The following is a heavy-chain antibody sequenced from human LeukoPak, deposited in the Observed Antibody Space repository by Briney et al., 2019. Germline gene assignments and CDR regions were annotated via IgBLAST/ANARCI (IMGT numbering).Heavy chain of an antibody. CDR2: ISGSGGST. J-gene: IGHJ5*02. D-gene: IGHD5-18*01. CDR1: GFTFSSYA. Sequence: GGSQRFLWAASGFTFSSYAMSWVRQAPGKGLEWVSAISGSGGSTYYADSVKGRFTISRYNSKNTLYLQMNSLRAEDTAVYYCAKAGIQQWLPWFDPSGEGALVTVSS. V-gene: IGHV3-23*01. CDR3: AKAGIQQWLPWFDP.